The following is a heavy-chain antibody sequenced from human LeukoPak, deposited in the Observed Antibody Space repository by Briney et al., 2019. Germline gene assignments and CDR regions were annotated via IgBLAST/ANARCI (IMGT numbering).Heavy chain of an antibody. D-gene: IGHD6-19*01. V-gene: IGHV4-34*01. Sequence: SETLSLTCAVYGGSFSGYYWSWIRQPPGKGLEWIGEINHSGSTNYSPSLKSRVTISVDTSKNQFSLKLSSVTAADTAVYYCASCSLAVAAPRWFDPWGQGTLVTVSS. CDR3: ASCSLAVAAPRWFDP. CDR1: GGSFSGYY. CDR2: INHSGST. J-gene: IGHJ5*02.